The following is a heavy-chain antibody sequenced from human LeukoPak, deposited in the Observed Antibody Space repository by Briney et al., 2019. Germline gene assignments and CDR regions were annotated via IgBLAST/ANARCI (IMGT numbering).Heavy chain of an antibody. Sequence: ASVKVSCKASGYTFTGYYVHWVRQAPGQGLEWMGWMNPKSGGTNYAQKFEARVTMNRDTSISTAYMELSRLRSDDTAVYYCARARLGIFGEYLIGDYWGQGTLVTVSS. CDR2: MNPKSGGT. J-gene: IGHJ4*02. D-gene: IGHD3-3*01. CDR3: ARARLGIFGEYLIGDY. CDR1: GYTFTGYY. V-gene: IGHV1-2*02.